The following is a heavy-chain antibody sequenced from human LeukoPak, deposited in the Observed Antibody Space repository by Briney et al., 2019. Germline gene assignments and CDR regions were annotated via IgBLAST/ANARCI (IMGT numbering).Heavy chain of an antibody. CDR3: ASPRARGGSYPFDY. V-gene: IGHV4-30-4*08. CDR2: IYYSGST. D-gene: IGHD1-26*01. J-gene: IGHJ4*02. CDR1: GGSISSGDYY. Sequence: PSETLSLTCTVSGGSISSGDYYWSWIRQPPGKGLEGIGYIYYSGSTYYNPSLKRRVTISVDTSKNQFSLKLSSVTAADTAVYYCASPRARGGSYPFDYWGQGTLVTVSS.